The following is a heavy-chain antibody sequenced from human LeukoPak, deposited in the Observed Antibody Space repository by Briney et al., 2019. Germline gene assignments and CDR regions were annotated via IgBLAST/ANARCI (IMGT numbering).Heavy chain of an antibody. CDR2: ISSSGSTI. CDR1: GFTFSSYE. D-gene: IGHD3-10*02. Sequence: PRGSLRLSCAASGFTFSSYEMNWVRQAPGKGLEWVSYISSSGSTIYYADSVKGRFTISRDNAKNSLYLQMNSLRAEDTAVYYCARDAGYYVHDVWGQGTLVTVSS. J-gene: IGHJ4*02. V-gene: IGHV3-48*03. CDR3: ARDAGYYVHDV.